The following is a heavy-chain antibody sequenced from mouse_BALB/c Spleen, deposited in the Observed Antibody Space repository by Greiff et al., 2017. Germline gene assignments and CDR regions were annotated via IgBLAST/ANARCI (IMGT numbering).Heavy chain of an antibody. V-gene: IGHV5-6-5*01. CDR2: ISSGGST. D-gene: IGHD1-1*01. Sequence: EVQLVESGGGLVKPGGSLKLSCAASGFTFSSYAMSWVRQTPEKRLEWVASISSGGSTYYPDSVKGRFTISRDNARNILYLQMSSLRSEDTAMYYCARSITTVVATEGFAYWGQGTLVTVSA. CDR1: GFTFSSYA. J-gene: IGHJ3*01. CDR3: ARSITTVVATEGFAY.